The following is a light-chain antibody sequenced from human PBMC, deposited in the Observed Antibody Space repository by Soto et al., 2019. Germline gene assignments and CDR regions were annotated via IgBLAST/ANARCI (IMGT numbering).Light chain of an antibody. V-gene: IGLV2-11*01. CDR1: SNDVGGYNF. J-gene: IGLJ2*01. Sequence: QSALTQPRSVSGSPGQSVTISCTGTSNDVGGYNFVSWYQQHPGKVPKLFIYDVSRRPSGVPDRFSGSRSGNTASLTIPGLQAEDEADYYCSSYAGSYTLVFGGGTKVTVL. CDR2: DVS. CDR3: SSYAGSYTLV.